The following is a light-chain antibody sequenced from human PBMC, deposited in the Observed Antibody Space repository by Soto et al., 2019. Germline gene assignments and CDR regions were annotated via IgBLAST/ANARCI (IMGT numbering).Light chain of an antibody. CDR2: GVS. Sequence: EIVLTQSPGTLSLSPGERATLSCRASQSVSSSYLAWYQQKPGQAPRLLIYGVSSRATGIPDRFSGSGSGTDFTLTISRLEPEDFAVYYCQQYGSSPETFGQGTKVDI. CDR3: QQYGSSPET. CDR1: QSVSSSY. V-gene: IGKV3-20*01. J-gene: IGKJ1*01.